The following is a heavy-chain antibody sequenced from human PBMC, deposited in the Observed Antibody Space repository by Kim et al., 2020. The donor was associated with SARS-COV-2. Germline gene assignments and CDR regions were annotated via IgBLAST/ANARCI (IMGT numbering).Heavy chain of an antibody. J-gene: IGHJ4*02. Sequence: ADSVKGRFTIARDSAKNSLYLQMNSLRAEDTAVYYCARELTSCGVVYFDYWGQGTLVTVSS. CDR3: ARELTSCGVVYFDY. V-gene: IGHV3-21*01. D-gene: IGHD3-3*01.